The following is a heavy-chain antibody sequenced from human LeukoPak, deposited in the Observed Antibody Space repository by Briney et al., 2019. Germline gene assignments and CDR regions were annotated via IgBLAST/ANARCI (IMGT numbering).Heavy chain of an antibody. CDR2: ISSSGSTI. CDR1: GFTFSNYE. CDR3: VRAGAMTRIDGFDP. J-gene: IGHJ5*02. D-gene: IGHD1/OR15-1a*01. Sequence: PGGSLRLSCAASGFTFSNYEMNWVRLAPGKGLEWVSDISSSGSTIYYADSVKGRFTISRDNAKNSLYLQMKSLRAEDTAVYYCVRAGAMTRIDGFDPWGQGTLVTVSS. V-gene: IGHV3-48*03.